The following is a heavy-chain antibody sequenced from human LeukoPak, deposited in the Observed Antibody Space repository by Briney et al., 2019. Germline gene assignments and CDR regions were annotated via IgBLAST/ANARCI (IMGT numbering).Heavy chain of an antibody. Sequence: EASVKVSCKASGYSFIGYYIHWVRQAPGQGPEWMGWINPNSGGTYYAQKFQGRVTMTRDTSISTAYMELRRLSSDDTAIYYCARPYCNGGSCHDYFDYWGQGTLVSVSS. V-gene: IGHV1-2*02. CDR2: INPNSGGT. CDR1: GYSFIGYY. CDR3: ARPYCNGGSCHDYFDY. D-gene: IGHD2-15*01. J-gene: IGHJ4*02.